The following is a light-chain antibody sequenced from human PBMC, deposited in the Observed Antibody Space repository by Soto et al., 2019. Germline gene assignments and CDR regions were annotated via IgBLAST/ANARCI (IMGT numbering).Light chain of an antibody. J-gene: IGKJ4*01. Sequence: EIVLTHSPGTLSLSPWEIATLSCRASQSVSSSYLAWYQQKPGQAPRLLIYDASNRATGIPARFSGSGSGTDFTLTISRLEHEDFAVYYCQQYGTSLLTFGGGTKVDIK. V-gene: IGKV3-20*01. CDR2: DAS. CDR1: QSVSSSY. CDR3: QQYGTSLLT.